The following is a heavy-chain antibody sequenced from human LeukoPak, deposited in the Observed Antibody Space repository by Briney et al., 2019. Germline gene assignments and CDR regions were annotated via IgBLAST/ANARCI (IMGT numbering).Heavy chain of an antibody. CDR3: VRDRRFPDDVFDI. CDR2: ITSRSDQI. CDR1: GFSFSSYA. Sequence: PGGSLRLSCAASGFSFSSYAMGWVRQAPGKGLEWVSTITSRSDQIWNVDSVRGRFTISRDNSKNTLYLQMNSLRAKDTALYYCVRDRRFPDDVFDIWGQGTMVTVSS. V-gene: IGHV3-23*01. D-gene: IGHD2-21*01. J-gene: IGHJ3*02.